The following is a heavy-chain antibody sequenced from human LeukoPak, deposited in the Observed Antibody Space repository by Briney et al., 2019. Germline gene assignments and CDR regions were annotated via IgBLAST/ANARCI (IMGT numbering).Heavy chain of an antibody. J-gene: IGHJ4*02. CDR1: GYSFSNYW. CDR2: VYPGDSDT. V-gene: IGHV5-51*01. CDR3: ARERSSQGYFDF. D-gene: IGHD6-6*01. Sequence: GESLKISCKGSGYSFSNYWIGWVRQMPGRGLEWMGFVYPGDSDTRYNPSFEGQVAISADKSITTVYLQWSSLKASDTAMYYCARERSSQGYFDFWGQGTLVTVSS.